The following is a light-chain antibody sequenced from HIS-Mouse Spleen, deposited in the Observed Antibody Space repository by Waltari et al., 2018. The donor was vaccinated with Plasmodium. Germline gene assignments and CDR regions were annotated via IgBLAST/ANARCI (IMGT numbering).Light chain of an antibody. Sequence: QSALTQPRSVSGSPGQSVPISCTGTSSEVGGYNYVSWYQLHPGKAPKRMIYDVRKRPSGVPDRFSGFKYGNTACLNISGLQAEDEADYYCCSYAGSYTLVFGGGTKLTVL. CDR3: CSYAGSYTLV. CDR2: DVR. J-gene: IGLJ2*01. V-gene: IGLV2-11*01. CDR1: SSEVGGYNY.